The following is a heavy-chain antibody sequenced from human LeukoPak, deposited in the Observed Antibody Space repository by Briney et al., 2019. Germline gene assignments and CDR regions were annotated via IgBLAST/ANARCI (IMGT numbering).Heavy chain of an antibody. D-gene: IGHD4-23*01. CDR3: KSGGAAPGSFDN. CDR1: GFTFSDCA. V-gene: IGHV3-23*01. J-gene: IGHJ4*02. CDR2: IIANGGGT. Sequence: GGSLRLSCAASGFTFSDCAMNWVRQAPGKGLEWVSGIIANGGGTDYADSVKGRFTISRDNAKSSLYLQLNSLRVEDTAVYYCKSGGAAPGSFDNWGQGTLVTVSP.